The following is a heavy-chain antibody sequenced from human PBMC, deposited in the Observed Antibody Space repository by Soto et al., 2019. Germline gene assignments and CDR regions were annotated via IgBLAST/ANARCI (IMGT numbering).Heavy chain of an antibody. CDR2: IYYSGSA. CDR3: ARDRDIRWFFV. D-gene: IGHD2-15*01. V-gene: IGHV4-39*02. CDR1: GASISSGTFY. J-gene: IGHJ4*02. Sequence: SETLSLTCSVSGASISSGTFYWGWIRQPPGKGLEWIGSIYYSGSAYYNLSLKSRVTISVDTSRNQFSMRLTSVTAADTAVYFCARDRDIRWFFVWGQGMLVTVSS.